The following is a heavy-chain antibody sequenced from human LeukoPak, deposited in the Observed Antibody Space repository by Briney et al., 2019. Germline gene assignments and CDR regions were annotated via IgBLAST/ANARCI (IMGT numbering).Heavy chain of an antibody. CDR1: GGSFSGYY. CDR2: INHSGST. V-gene: IGHV4-34*01. D-gene: IGHD3-10*01. Sequence: SETLSLTCAVYGGSFSGYYWSWIRQPPGKGLEWIGEINHSGSTNYNPSLKSRVTISVDTSKNQFSLKLSSVTAADTAVYYCARGRVYYGSGGTFDPWGQGTLVTVSS. J-gene: IGHJ5*02. CDR3: ARGRVYYGSGGTFDP.